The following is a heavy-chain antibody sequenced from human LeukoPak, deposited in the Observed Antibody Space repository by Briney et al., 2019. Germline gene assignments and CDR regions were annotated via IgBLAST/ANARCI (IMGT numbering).Heavy chain of an antibody. CDR1: GFTFSSYW. CDR3: ARVEASGYDYGAFDY. V-gene: IGHV3-7*01. CDR2: IKQDGSAK. Sequence: GGSLRLSCAASGFTFSSYWMSWVRQAPGKGLEWVANIKQDGSAKYYVDSVKGRFTISRDNAKNSLYLQMNSLRAEDTAVYYCARVEASGYDYGAFDYWGQGTLVTVSS. D-gene: IGHD5-12*01. J-gene: IGHJ4*02.